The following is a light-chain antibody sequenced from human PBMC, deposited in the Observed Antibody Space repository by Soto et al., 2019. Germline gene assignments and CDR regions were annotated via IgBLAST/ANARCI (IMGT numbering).Light chain of an antibody. V-gene: IGLV2-8*01. CDR3: SSYVVSTNLYV. J-gene: IGLJ1*01. CDR1: SSDVGGYNY. CDR2: EVS. Sequence: QSVLTQPPSASGSPGQSVTISCTGTSSDVGGYNYVSWYQQHPGKAPKLIIYEVSKRPSGVPDRFSGSKSGNTASLTVSGLQAEDEAAYYCSSYVVSTNLYVFGTGTKLTVL.